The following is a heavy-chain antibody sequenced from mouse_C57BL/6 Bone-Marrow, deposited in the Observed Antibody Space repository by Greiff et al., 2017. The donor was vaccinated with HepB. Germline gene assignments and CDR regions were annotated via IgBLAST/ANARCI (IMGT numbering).Heavy chain of an antibody. CDR2: IDPSDSYT. CDR3: SLPRYYGSSYYFDY. Sequence: QVQLKQPGAELVMPGASVKLSCKASGYTFTSYWMHWVKQMPGQGLEWIGEIDPSDSYTNYNQKFKGKSTLTVDKSSITAYMQLSILTSEDSAVYYCSLPRYYGSSYYFDYWGQGTTLTVSS. V-gene: IGHV1-69*01. D-gene: IGHD1-1*01. CDR1: GYTFTSYW. J-gene: IGHJ2*01.